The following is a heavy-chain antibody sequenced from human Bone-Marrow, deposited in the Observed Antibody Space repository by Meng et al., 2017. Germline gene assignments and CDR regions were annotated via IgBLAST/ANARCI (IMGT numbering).Heavy chain of an antibody. CDR2: IWYDGSNK. CDR3: GKQYSGSYEY. Sequence: VQLGESGGCVVQPGKSLRLSCAASGFTFRNYGMHWVRQAPGKGLEWVALIWYDGSNKYYADFVKGRFTISRDNSKNTLYLQMNSLRAEDTAIYYCGKQYSGSYEYWGQGTLVTVSS. CDR1: GFTFRNYG. V-gene: IGHV3-33*01. D-gene: IGHD1-26*01. J-gene: IGHJ4*02.